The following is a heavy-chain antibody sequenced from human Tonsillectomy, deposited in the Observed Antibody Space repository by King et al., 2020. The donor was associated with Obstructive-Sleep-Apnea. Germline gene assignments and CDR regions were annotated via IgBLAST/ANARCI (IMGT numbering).Heavy chain of an antibody. CDR3: ARVAVAAAGIDY. CDR1: GGSISSYY. CDR2: IFYSGGT. Sequence: VQLQESGPGLVKPSETLSLTCTVSGGSISSYYGSWIRQPPGKGLEWSGYIFYSGGTNYNPSLKSRVNISVDRSKNQFSRKLSSVTAADTAVYYCARVAVAAAGIDYWGQGTLVTVSS. D-gene: IGHD6-13*01. J-gene: IGHJ4*02. V-gene: IGHV4-59*01.